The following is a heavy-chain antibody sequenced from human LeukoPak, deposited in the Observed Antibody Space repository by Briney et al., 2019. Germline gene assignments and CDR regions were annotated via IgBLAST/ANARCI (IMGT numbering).Heavy chain of an antibody. V-gene: IGHV1-69*01. CDR3: ARVVTPRYCSSTSCYWKGWFDP. CDR1: GGTLSRYA. CDR2: IIASFGTA. J-gene: IGHJ5*02. Sequence: EASVKVSCKASGGTLSRYAISWVRQAPGQGLEWMGGIIASFGTANYAQKFQGRVTISADESTSTAYMELSSPRSEDTAVYYCARVVTPRYCSSTSCYWKGWFDPWGQGTLVTVSS. D-gene: IGHD2-2*01.